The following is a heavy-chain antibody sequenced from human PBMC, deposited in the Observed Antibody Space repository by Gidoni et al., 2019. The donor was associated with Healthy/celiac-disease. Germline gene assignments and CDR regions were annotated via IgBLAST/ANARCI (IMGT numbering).Heavy chain of an antibody. CDR3: ARGMTTVTPYNWFDP. D-gene: IGHD4-17*01. V-gene: IGHV1-46*01. Sequence: QVQLVQSGAEVKKPGASVKVSCKASGYTFTSYYMHWVRQAPGQGLEWMGIINPRGGSTSYAQKFQGRVTMTRDTSTSTVYMELSRLRSEDTDVYYCARGMTTVTPYNWFDPWGQGTLVTVSS. CDR2: INPRGGST. J-gene: IGHJ5*02. CDR1: GYTFTSYY.